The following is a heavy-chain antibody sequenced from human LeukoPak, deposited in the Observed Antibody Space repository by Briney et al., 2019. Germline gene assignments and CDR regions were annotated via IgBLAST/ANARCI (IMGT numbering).Heavy chain of an antibody. CDR1: GFPYSSYE. CDR2: LSSRGSTI. Sequence: GGSLGLFCAASGFPYSSYEMNWVRQAPGRGLEGVSYLSSRGSTILCADSVGGRFTICRDNAKHSLYLQMNSLRAEDTAVYYCARGGSLLPYYDFWSGKDAAYGMDVWGQGTTVNGSS. D-gene: IGHD3-3*01. J-gene: IGHJ6*02. CDR3: ARGGSLLPYYDFWSGKDAAYGMDV. V-gene: IGHV3-48*03.